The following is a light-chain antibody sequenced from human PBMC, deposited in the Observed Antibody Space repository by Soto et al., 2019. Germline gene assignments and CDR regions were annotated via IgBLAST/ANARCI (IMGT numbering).Light chain of an antibody. CDR1: QDIGNF. CDR2: DAS. CDR3: QQYHNFLYT. J-gene: IGKJ2*01. V-gene: IGKV1-33*01. Sequence: DIQVTQPPSSLSASVGDRVTITCQASQDIGNFMNWYQQKPGTAPKLLIYDASDLETGVPSRFSGSGSGTDFTLTISSLQAEDIATYYCQQYHNFLYTFGQGTTLDIK.